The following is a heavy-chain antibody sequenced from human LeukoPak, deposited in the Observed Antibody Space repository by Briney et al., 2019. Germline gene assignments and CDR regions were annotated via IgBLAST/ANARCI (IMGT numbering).Heavy chain of an antibody. J-gene: IGHJ4*02. Sequence: AGGSLRLPCAASGFTFSSYAMSWVRQAPGKGLEWVSAISGSGGSTYYADSVKGRFTISRDNSKNTLYLRMNSLRAEDTAVYYCAKDSSGWYTFDYWGQGTLVTVSS. CDR1: GFTFSSYA. CDR3: AKDSSGWYTFDY. V-gene: IGHV3-23*01. D-gene: IGHD6-19*01. CDR2: ISGSGGST.